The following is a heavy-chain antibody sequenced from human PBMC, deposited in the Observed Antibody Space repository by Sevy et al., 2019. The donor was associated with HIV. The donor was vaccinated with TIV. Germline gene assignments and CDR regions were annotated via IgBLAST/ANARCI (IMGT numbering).Heavy chain of an antibody. CDR3: ARYSYYGSGSYYNVIPYYFDY. J-gene: IGHJ4*02. Sequence: GGSLRLSCAASGFTFSSYEMNWVRQAPGKGLEWVSYISSSGSTIYYADSVKGRFTISRDNAKNSLYLQMNSLRAEDTAVYYCARYSYYGSGSYYNVIPYYFDYWGQGTLVTFSS. CDR1: GFTFSSYE. V-gene: IGHV3-48*03. CDR2: ISSSGSTI. D-gene: IGHD3-10*01.